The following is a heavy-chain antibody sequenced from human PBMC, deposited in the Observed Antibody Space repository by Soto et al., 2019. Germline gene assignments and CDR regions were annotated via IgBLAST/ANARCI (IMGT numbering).Heavy chain of an antibody. CDR3: TREAIVVIPAAQPSHFDS. Sequence: QVQLVQSGAEVKKPGASVKVSCKGLGYNFIKYGINWVRQAPGQGLEWMGWISPYSGYTHSAQKFQGRLTLTTDTAATTADMELRSLRSADTALYYCTREAIVVIPAAQPSHFDSWGPGTLVTVSS. CDR1: GYNFIKYG. J-gene: IGHJ4*02. D-gene: IGHD2-2*01. V-gene: IGHV1-18*01. CDR2: ISPYSGYT.